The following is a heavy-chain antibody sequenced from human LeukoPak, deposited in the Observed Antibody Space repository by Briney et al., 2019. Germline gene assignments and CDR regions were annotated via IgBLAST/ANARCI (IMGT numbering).Heavy chain of an antibody. V-gene: IGHV3-74*01. Sequence: GGSLRLSCAAPGFTFSSYWRHSVRQAPGKGLVWVSRINSDGSSTTYAYSVKGRFTSSRNNSKNTLYLQMNSLRAEDTAVYYCARDYSGSYGLDYWGQGTLVTVSS. CDR2: INSDGSST. J-gene: IGHJ4*02. CDR3: ARDYSGSYGLDY. D-gene: IGHD1-26*01. CDR1: GFTFSSYW.